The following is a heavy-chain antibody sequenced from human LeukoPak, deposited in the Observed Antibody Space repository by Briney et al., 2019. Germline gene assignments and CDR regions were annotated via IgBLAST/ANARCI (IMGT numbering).Heavy chain of an antibody. CDR1: DGSISSRTFY. D-gene: IGHD3-10*01. CDR3: ARQRAWFGEWAFDY. J-gene: IGHJ4*02. CDR2: IKSGDTT. V-gene: IGHV4-39*01. Sequence: PSETLSLTCTVSDGSISSRTFYWGCLRQPPGRGLEWIGSIKSGDTTYYNASLKSRVTMFVDTSKKQVSLEVSSVTAADTAVYYCARQRAWFGEWAFDYWGRGTLVTVSS.